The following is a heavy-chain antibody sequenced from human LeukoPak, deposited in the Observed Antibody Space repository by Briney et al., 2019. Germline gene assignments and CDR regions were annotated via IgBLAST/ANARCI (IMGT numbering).Heavy chain of an antibody. CDR1: GGTFISYA. V-gene: IGHV1-2*02. Sequence: ASVKVSCKASGGTFISYAISWVRQAPGQGLEWMGWINPNSGGTNYAQKFQGRVTMTRDTSISTAYMELSRLRSDDTAVYYCARDLEYLYPGGAFDIWGQGTMVTVS. CDR2: INPNSGGT. D-gene: IGHD3-16*01. J-gene: IGHJ3*02. CDR3: ARDLEYLYPGGAFDI.